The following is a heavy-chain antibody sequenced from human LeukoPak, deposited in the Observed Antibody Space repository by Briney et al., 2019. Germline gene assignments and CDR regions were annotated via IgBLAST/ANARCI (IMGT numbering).Heavy chain of an antibody. CDR2: INHSGST. CDR3: ARGSSYYDSSGYLDWFDP. V-gene: IGHV4-34*01. J-gene: IGHJ5*02. D-gene: IGHD3-22*01. CDR1: GGSFSGYY. Sequence: SSETLSLTCAVYGGSFSGYYWSWIRQPPGKGLEWIGEINHSGSTNYNPSLKSRVTISVDTSKNQFSLKLSSVTAADTAVYYCARGSSYYDSSGYLDWFDPWGQGTLVTVSS.